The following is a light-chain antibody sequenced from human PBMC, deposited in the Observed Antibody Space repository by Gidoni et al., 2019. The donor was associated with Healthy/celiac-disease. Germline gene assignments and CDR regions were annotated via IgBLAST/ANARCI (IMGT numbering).Light chain of an antibody. Sequence: QSALTQPRSVSGSPGQSVTISCTGTSSDVGCYNYVSWYQQHPGKAPKLMIYDVSQRPSGVPDRFSGSKSGNTASLTISGLQAEDEADYYCCSYAGSYTLVFGGGTKLTVL. V-gene: IGLV2-11*01. CDR1: SSDVGCYNY. CDR3: CSYAGSYTLV. J-gene: IGLJ2*01. CDR2: DVS.